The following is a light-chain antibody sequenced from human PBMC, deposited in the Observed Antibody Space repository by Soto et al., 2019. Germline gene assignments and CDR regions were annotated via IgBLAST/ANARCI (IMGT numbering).Light chain of an antibody. V-gene: IGKV3-20*01. CDR1: QSISSNY. J-gene: IGKJ1*01. Sequence: EIVLTQSPGTLSMSPGERATLSCRASQSISSNYLAWYQQKPGQAPRLLIYGASSRATGILDRFSGSGSGTDFTLTISRLEAEDFEVYYCQEYGSSPRTFGQGTKVEFK. CDR3: QEYGSSPRT. CDR2: GAS.